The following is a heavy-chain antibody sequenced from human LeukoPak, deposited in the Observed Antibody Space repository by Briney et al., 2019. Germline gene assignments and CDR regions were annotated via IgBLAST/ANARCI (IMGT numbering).Heavy chain of an antibody. D-gene: IGHD1-26*01. CDR3: AKHMRATNTYSFFGLDV. V-gene: IGHV3-9*01. CDR2: INWNGGGT. Sequence: GRSLRLSCAATGFTFKDYGMHWVRQPPGKGLEWVSSINWNGGGTDYADSVKGRFTISRNNAKNSLYLQLSSLRPEDTALYYCAKHMRATNTYSFFGLDVWGQGTTVTVSS. CDR1: GFTFKDYG. J-gene: IGHJ6*02.